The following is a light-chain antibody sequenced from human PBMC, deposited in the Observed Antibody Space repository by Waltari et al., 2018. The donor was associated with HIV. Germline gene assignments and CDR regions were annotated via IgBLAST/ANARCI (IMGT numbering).Light chain of an antibody. CDR1: QTINIY. CDR3: QQSFSGLT. CDR2: AAS. Sequence: DIQMTQSPSALSASLGDRVTITCRASQTINIYLNWYRQKPGKVPDLLISAASSLQSGVPSRFSGTGSGTDFTLTINGLQGEDFATYYCQQSFSGLTFGPGTKVDV. V-gene: IGKV1-39*01. J-gene: IGKJ3*01.